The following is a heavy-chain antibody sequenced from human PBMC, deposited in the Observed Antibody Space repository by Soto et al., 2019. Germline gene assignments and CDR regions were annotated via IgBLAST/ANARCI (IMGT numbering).Heavy chain of an antibody. CDR3: ARAVFRYSSSTTSYYYGLDV. CDR2: MYYRGST. V-gene: IGHV4-59*08. J-gene: IGHJ6*02. D-gene: IGHD6-19*01. CDR1: GGSISSYY. Sequence: SETLSLTCTVSGGSISSYYWSWVRQPPGKGLEWIGYMYYRGSTNYNPSLKSRVTISVDTSKNQLSLKPNSVTAADTAVYYCARAVFRYSSSTTSYYYGLDVWGQGTTVTVSS.